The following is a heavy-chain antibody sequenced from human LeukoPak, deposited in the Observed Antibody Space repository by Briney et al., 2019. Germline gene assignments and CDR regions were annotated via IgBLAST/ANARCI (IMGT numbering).Heavy chain of an antibody. CDR3: ARDQYSSSSGSVLDY. J-gene: IGHJ4*02. CDR1: GFTFSSYG. Sequence: GGSLRLSCAASGFTFSSYGMHWVRQAPGKGLEWVAVIWYDGSNKYYADSVKGRFTISRDNSKNTLYLQMNSLRAEDTAVYYCARDQYSSSSGSVLDYWGQGTLVTVSS. V-gene: IGHV3-33*01. D-gene: IGHD6-6*01. CDR2: IWYDGSNK.